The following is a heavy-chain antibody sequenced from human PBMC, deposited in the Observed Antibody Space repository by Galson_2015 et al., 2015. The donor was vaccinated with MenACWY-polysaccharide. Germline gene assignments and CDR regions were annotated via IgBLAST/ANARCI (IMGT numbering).Heavy chain of an antibody. J-gene: IGHJ4*02. CDR2: ISYDGSNK. D-gene: IGHD2-2*01. CDR3: ASGYCSRTTCSPPFDY. Sequence: SLRLSCAASGFTFSSNAMHWVRQAPGKGLEWVAVISYDGSNKYYADSMKGRFTISRDNSMNTLYLQMNSLRAEDTALYYCASGYCSRTTCSPPFDYWGQGTLVTVSS. CDR1: GFTFSSNA. V-gene: IGHV3-30-3*01.